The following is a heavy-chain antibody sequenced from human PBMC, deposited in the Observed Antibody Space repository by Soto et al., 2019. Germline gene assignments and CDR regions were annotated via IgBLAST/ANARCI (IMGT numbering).Heavy chain of an antibody. J-gene: IGHJ3*02. CDR1: GYTFTGYY. V-gene: IGHV1-2*02. CDR2: INPNSGGT. Sequence: ASVKVSCKASGYTFTGYYMHWVRQAPGQGLEWMGWINPNSGGTNYAQKFQGRVTMTRDTSISTAYMELSMLRSDDTAVYYCPRDDLYYDSSGRLAFDIWGQGTRVTVSS. D-gene: IGHD3-22*01. CDR3: PRDDLYYDSSGRLAFDI.